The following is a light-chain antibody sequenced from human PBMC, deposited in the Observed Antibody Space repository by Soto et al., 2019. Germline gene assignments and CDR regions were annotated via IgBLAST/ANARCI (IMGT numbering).Light chain of an antibody. CDR3: QQYGSSPFT. V-gene: IGKV3-20*01. J-gene: IGKJ3*01. Sequence: SVLTQSPGTLSLSPGERDTLSCRASQSVTSSYLAWYQQKPGQAPRLLIYGASSRATGIPDRFSGSGSGTDFTLTISSLEPEYFAVYYCQQYGSSPFTFGPGTKVDIK. CDR2: GAS. CDR1: QSVTSSY.